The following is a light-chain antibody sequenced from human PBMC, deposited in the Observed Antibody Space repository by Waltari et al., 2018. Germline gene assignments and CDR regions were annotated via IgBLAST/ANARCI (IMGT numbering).Light chain of an antibody. Sequence: DIQMTQSPSTLSASVGDRVTITCRASQSITNWLAWYQQKPGKAPNLLIYKASSLESGVPSRFSGSGSGTEFTLTISSLQPDDFATYYCQQSNTYPWTFGQGTKVEI. V-gene: IGKV1-5*03. J-gene: IGKJ1*01. CDR2: KAS. CDR3: QQSNTYPWT. CDR1: QSITNW.